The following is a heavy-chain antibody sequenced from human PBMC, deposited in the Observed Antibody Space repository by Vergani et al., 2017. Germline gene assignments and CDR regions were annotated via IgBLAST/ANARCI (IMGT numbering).Heavy chain of an antibody. CDR1: GLSITGGNY. D-gene: IGHD3/OR15-3a*01. J-gene: IGHJ4*02. CDR2: VFHLGTL. CDR3: VRDLHSRGPFDV. V-gene: IGHV4-38-2*02. Sequence: QVQLQESGPGLLRPSETLSLTCSVSGLSITGGNYWAWVRQSPVKGLEWIGSVFHLGTLYYNPSLQSRVTISMDASNLFSLKLTSVTAADTAVYFCVRDLHSRGPFDVWGQGSLVTVSS.